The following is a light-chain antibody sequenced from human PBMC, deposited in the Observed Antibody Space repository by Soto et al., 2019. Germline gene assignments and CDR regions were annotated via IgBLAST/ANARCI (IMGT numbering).Light chain of an antibody. CDR1: RSDVGAYNY. CDR3: SSYAGNSFYV. Sequence: QSVLTQPPSASGSLGQSVTISCTGTRSDVGAYNYVSWYQQHPGKAPKLMIYRVTKRPSGVPDRFSDSKSGTTASLTVSGLQAEDEADYYCSSYAGNSFYVFGTGTKLTVL. J-gene: IGLJ1*01. V-gene: IGLV2-8*01. CDR2: RVT.